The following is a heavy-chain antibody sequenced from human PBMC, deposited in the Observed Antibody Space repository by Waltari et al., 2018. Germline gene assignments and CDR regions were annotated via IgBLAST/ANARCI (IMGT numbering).Heavy chain of an antibody. Sequence: QVQLQESGPGLVKPSETLSLTCTVSGGSISSYYWSWIRQPAGTGLEWPGRIYTSGSTNYNPSLKSRVTMSVDTSKNQFSLKLSSVTAADTAVYYCARARGIAAAGLYYYYYYYMDVWGKGTTVTVSS. CDR2: IYTSGST. V-gene: IGHV4-4*07. D-gene: IGHD6-13*01. CDR3: ARARGIAAAGLYYYYYYYMDV. J-gene: IGHJ6*03. CDR1: GGSISSYY.